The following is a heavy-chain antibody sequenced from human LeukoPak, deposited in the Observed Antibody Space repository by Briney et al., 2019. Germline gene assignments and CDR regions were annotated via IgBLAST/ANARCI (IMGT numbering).Heavy chain of an antibody. D-gene: IGHD4-17*01. CDR1: GFSFISYG. Sequence: PGGSLRLSCAASGFSFISYGMPWVRQAPGKGLEWLGFISDDGRNKKYADSVKGRFTISRDNSKDTLYLQMNSLRDEDTAVYYCAKRPSDYGDYVTYFDYWGQGTLVTVSS. V-gene: IGHV3-30*18. CDR2: ISDDGRNK. CDR3: AKRPSDYGDYVTYFDY. J-gene: IGHJ4*02.